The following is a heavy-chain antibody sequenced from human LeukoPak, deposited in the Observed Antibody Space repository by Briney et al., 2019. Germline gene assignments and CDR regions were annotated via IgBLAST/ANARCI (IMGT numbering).Heavy chain of an antibody. Sequence: ASVKVSCKASGYTFTGYYMHWVRQAPGQGLEWMGWINPNSGGTNYAQKFQGRVTMTRDTSISTAYMEPSRLRSDDTAVYYCARELGYCSSTSCYNWFDPWGQGTLVTVSS. CDR3: ARELGYCSSTSCYNWFDP. CDR2: INPNSGGT. CDR1: GYTFTGYY. D-gene: IGHD2-2*01. J-gene: IGHJ5*02. V-gene: IGHV1-2*02.